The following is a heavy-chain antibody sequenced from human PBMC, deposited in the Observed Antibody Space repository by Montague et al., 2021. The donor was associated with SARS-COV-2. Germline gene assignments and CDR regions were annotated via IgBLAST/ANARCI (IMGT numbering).Heavy chain of an antibody. D-gene: IGHD3-10*01. CDR2: MHFTGKT. CDR3: ARDRFDFGAGRQGTIDF. J-gene: IGHJ4*02. CDR1: GDSITNHY. Sequence: SETLSLTCGVSGDSITNHYWSWIRQPAGKGLERIGRMHFTGKTNFSPFFSSRLTMSADTSKNQFSLKLTSVTAADTAIYFCARDRFDFGAGRQGTIDFWGQGTLVTVSS. V-gene: IGHV4-4*07.